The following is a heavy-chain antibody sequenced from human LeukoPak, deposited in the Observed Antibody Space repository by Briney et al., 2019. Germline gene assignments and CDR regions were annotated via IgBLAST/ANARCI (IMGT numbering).Heavy chain of an antibody. V-gene: IGHV4-59*12. CDR1: GESISGFY. CDR3: ARDAPPSGGVYWYFDL. CDR2: IYYTGST. Sequence: SETLSLTCTVSGESISGFYWNWIRQPPGKGLEWIGYIYYTGSTNYNPSLKSRVTISVDTSKNQFSLDLTSVTAADTAVYYCARDAPPSGGVYWYFDLWGRGTLVTVAS. D-gene: IGHD3-16*01. J-gene: IGHJ2*01.